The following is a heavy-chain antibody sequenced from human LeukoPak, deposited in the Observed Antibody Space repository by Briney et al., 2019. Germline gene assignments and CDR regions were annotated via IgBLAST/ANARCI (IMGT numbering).Heavy chain of an antibody. D-gene: IGHD3-22*01. V-gene: IGHV4-34*01. Sequence: SETLSLTCGVYGGSLSDYSWSWIRQPPGKGLEFIGEITQSVNTNYNPSLKSRVTISVDMSKNQFSLKLRSVTAADTAVYYCASGPIVVVENWGQGTLVTVSS. CDR2: ITQSVNT. CDR1: GGSLSDYS. CDR3: ASGPIVVVEN. J-gene: IGHJ4*02.